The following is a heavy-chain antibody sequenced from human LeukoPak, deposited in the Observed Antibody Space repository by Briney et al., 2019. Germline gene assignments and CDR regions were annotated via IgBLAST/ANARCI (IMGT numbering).Heavy chain of an antibody. Sequence: PAASVKVSCKASGYTFTGYYMHWVRQAPGQGLEWMGWINPNSGGTNYAQKFQGRVTMTRDTSISTAYMELSRLRSDDTAVYYCARPKAVILGGSGSYSSLDHWGQGTLVTVSS. D-gene: IGHD3-10*01. J-gene: IGHJ4*02. CDR2: INPNSGGT. CDR3: ARPKAVILGGSGSYSSLDH. CDR1: GYTFTGYY. V-gene: IGHV1-2*02.